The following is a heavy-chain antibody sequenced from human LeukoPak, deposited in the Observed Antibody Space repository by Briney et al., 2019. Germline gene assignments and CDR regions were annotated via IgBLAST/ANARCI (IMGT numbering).Heavy chain of an antibody. CDR2: ISYDGSNK. J-gene: IGHJ4*02. CDR3: ARDIGVPIFGVVINPGFDY. V-gene: IGHV3-30-3*01. Sequence: GRSLRLSCAASGFTFSSYAMHWVRQAPGKGLEWVAVISYDGSNKYYADSVKGRFTISRDNSKNTLYLQMNSLRAEDTAVYYCARDIGVPIFGVVINPGFDYWGQGTLVTVSS. CDR1: GFTFSSYA. D-gene: IGHD3-3*01.